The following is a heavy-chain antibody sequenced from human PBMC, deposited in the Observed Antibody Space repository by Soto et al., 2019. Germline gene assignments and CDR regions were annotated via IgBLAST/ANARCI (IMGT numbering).Heavy chain of an antibody. CDR3: ARSDYYDILTGYYNRWFDP. CDR1: GGSVSSGSYY. D-gene: IGHD3-9*01. CDR2: IYYSGST. J-gene: IGHJ5*02. Sequence: SETLSLTCTVSGGSVSSGSYYWSWIRQPSGKGLEWIGYIYYSGSTNYNPSLKSRVTISVDTSKNQFSLKLSSVTAADTAVYYCARSDYYDILTGYYNRWFDPWGQGTLVTVSS. V-gene: IGHV4-61*01.